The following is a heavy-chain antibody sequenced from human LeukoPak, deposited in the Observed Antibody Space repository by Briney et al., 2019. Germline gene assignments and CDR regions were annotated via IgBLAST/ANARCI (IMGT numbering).Heavy chain of an antibody. CDR2: ISRDGGTI. D-gene: IGHD3-10*01. V-gene: IGHV3-48*04. J-gene: IGHJ3*01. CDR3: ARKGNAFDF. CDR1: GFTYSTYS. Sequence: GGSLRLSCAASGFTYSTYSMNWVRQAPGKGLEWVSFISRDGGTIDYADSVKGRFTIPRDNTKNSLYLQMDSLRAEDTAVYYCARKGNAFDFWGQGTMVTVSS.